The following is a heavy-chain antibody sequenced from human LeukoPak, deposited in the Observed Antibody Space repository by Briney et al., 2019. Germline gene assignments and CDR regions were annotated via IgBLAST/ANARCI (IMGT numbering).Heavy chain of an antibody. CDR3: ARVRASSSGAFDY. J-gene: IGHJ4*02. CDR1: GFTFSDYY. Sequence: GGSLRLSCAASGFTFSDYYMSWIRQAPGKGLEWVSYISSSGSTIYYADSVKGRFTISRDNAKNSLYLQMNSLRTEDTAVYYCARVRASSSGAFDYWGQGTLVTVSS. V-gene: IGHV3-11*04. CDR2: ISSSGSTI. D-gene: IGHD6-13*01.